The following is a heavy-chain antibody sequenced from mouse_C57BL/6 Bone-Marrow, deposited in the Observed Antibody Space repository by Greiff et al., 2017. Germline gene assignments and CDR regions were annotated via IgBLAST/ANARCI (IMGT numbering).Heavy chain of an antibody. V-gene: IGHV5-4*01. CDR2: ISDGGSYT. J-gene: IGHJ4*01. Sequence: EVKLVESGGGLVKPGGSLKLSCAASEFTFSSYAMSWVRQTPEKRLEWVATISDGGSYTYYPDNVKGRFTISRDNAKNNLYLQMSHLKSEDTAMYYCARETGPYAMDYWGQGTSVTVSS. D-gene: IGHD4-1*01. CDR1: EFTFSSYA. CDR3: ARETGPYAMDY.